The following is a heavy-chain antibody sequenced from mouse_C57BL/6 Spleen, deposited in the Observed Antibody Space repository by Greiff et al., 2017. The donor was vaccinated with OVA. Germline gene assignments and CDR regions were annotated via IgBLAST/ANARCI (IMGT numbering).Heavy chain of an antibody. CDR1: GYTFTSYW. Sequence: QVQLQQPGAELVKPGASVKLSCKASGYTFTSYWMQWVKQRPGQGLEWIGEIDPSDSYTNYNQKFKGQATLTVDTSSSTAYMQLSSLTSEDSAVYYCARFDSYAMDYWGQGTSVTVSS. V-gene: IGHV1-50*01. CDR2: IDPSDSYT. J-gene: IGHJ4*01. CDR3: ARFDSYAMDY.